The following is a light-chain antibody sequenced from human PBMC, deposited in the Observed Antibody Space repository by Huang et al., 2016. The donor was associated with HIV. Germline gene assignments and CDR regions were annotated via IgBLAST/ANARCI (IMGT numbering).Light chain of an antibody. V-gene: IGKV1-9*01. Sequence: IQLTQSPSSLSASVGDRVTITCRASQDLGSYLAWYQQKPGKAPKLLIYAASTLQSVGPARFSGGGSGTDFTLTISSLQSDDFATDYCQQVNSYPSLTFGGGTKVDIK. CDR2: AAS. CDR1: QDLGSY. J-gene: IGKJ4*01. CDR3: QQVNSYPSLT.